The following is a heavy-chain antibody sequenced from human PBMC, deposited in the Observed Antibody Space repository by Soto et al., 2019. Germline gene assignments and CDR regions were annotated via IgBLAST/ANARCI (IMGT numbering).Heavy chain of an antibody. V-gene: IGHV3-30-3*01. D-gene: IGHD2-21*01. Sequence: VGSLRLSCAASGFTFSSYAMHWVRQAPGKGLEWVAVISYDGSNKYYADSVKGRFTISRDNSKNTLYLQMNSLRAEDTAVYYCASGRDYSSSGPTTSFDYWGQGTLVTVSS. CDR2: ISYDGSNK. J-gene: IGHJ4*02. CDR3: ASGRDYSSSGPTTSFDY. CDR1: GFTFSSYA.